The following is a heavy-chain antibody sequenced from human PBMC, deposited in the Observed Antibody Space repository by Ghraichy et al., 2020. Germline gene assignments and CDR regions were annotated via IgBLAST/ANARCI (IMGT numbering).Heavy chain of an antibody. CDR2: INHSGST. V-gene: IGHV4-34*01. J-gene: IGHJ4*02. Sequence: SETLSLTCAVYGGSFSGYYWSWIRQPPGKGLEWIGEINHSGSTNYNPSLKSRVTISVDTSKNQFSLKLTSVTAADTAVYFCASGIAALYYFHYWGQGTRVTVSS. CDR3: ASGIAALYYFHY. CDR1: GGSFSGYY. D-gene: IGHD6-13*01.